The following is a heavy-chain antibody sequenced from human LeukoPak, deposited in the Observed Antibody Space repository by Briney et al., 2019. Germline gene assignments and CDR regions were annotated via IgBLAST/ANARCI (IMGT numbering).Heavy chain of an antibody. J-gene: IGHJ4*02. V-gene: IGHV1-18*01. CDR1: GYTFSSYG. D-gene: IGHD3-10*01. Sequence: ASVKVSCKASGYTFSSYGISWVRQAPGQGLEWMVWMSAYNGNTNYRQKLQGRVTMTTDTSTSTAYMDLRSLRSDDTAIYYCARDSPDGSGTYYNDSPDYWGQGTLVTVSS. CDR3: ARDSPDGSGTYYNDSPDY. CDR2: MSAYNGNT.